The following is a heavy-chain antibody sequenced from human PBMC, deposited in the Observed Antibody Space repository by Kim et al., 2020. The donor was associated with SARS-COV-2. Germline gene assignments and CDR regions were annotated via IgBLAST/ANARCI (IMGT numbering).Heavy chain of an antibody. CDR1: GFTFSSYA. J-gene: IGHJ6*02. CDR3: ARDRYDSSGYYRVYYYYGVDV. CDR2: ISYDGSNK. Sequence: GGSRRLSCAASGFTFSSYAMHWVRQAPGKGLEWVAVISYDGSNKYYADSVKGRFTISRDNSKNTLYLQMNSLRAEDTAVYYCARDRYDSSGYYRVYYYYGVDVWGQGTTGPVSS. V-gene: IGHV3-30*04. D-gene: IGHD3-22*01.